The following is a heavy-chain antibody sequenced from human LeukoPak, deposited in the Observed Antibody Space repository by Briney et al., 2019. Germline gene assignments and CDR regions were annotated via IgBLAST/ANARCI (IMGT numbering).Heavy chain of an antibody. V-gene: IGHV3-30*02. CDR2: IRYDGSNK. CDR1: GFTFSSYG. CDR3: AKVTFCSSTSCGEGY. Sequence: GRSLRLSCAASGFTFSSYGMHWVRQAPGKGLEWVALIRYDGSNKYYADSVKGRFTISRDNSKNTLYLQMNSLRAEDTAVYYCAKVTFCSSTSCGEGYWGQGTLVTVSS. D-gene: IGHD2-2*01. J-gene: IGHJ4*02.